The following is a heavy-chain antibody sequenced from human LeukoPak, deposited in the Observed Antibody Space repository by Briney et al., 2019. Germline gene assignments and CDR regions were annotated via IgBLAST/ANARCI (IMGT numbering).Heavy chain of an antibody. CDR1: DGSISSFY. D-gene: IGHD3-16*01. V-gene: IGHV4-59*08. Sequence: PSETLSLTCSVSDGSISSFYWIWIRQPPGKGLEWIGDVYYSGSTNYNPSLKSRVTIEVDTSKNHFSLNLISVTAADTAVYYCARHSRGEALDVFDMWGQGTMVTVSS. J-gene: IGHJ3*02. CDR2: VYYSGST. CDR3: ARHSRGEALDVFDM.